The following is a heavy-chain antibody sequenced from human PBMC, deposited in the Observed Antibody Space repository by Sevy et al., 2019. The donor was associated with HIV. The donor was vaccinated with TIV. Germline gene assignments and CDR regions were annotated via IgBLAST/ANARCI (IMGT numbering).Heavy chain of an antibody. V-gene: IGHV3-66*01. J-gene: IGHJ4*02. CDR2: IHSDDTT. Sequence: GGSLRLSCAASGFTVNSNYMTWVRQAPGKGLEGVSVIHSDDTTYHAYSAKDRFTISRDNFKNTLYLHMSSLRAEDTAVYYCARGKSGYGYALNYWGQGTLVTVSS. CDR3: ARGKSGYGYALNY. CDR1: GFTVNSNY. D-gene: IGHD5-18*01.